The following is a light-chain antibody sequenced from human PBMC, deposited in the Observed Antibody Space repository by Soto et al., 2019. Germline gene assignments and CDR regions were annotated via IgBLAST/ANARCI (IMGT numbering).Light chain of an antibody. CDR3: QSYDSSLNRV. V-gene: IGLV1-40*01. Sequence: QSVLTQPPSVSGAPGQRITISCTGSSSNIGARYDVHWYRQLPGTAPKLLLYGDNNRPSGVPDRFSGSRSGASASLAITGLQAGDEADYFCQSYDSSLNRVFGTGTKVTVL. J-gene: IGLJ1*01. CDR2: GDN. CDR1: SSNIGARYD.